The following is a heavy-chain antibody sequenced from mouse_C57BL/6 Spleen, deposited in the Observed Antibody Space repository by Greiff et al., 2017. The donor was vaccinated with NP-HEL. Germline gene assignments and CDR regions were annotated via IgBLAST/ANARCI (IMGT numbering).Heavy chain of an antibody. V-gene: IGHV1-69*01. Sequence: QVQLQQPGAELVMPGASVKLSCKASGYTFTSYWMHWVKQRPGQGLEWIGEIDPSDSYTSYNQKFKGKSTLTVDKSSSTAYMQLSSLTSEDSAVYYCARPSITTVPYFDYWGQGTTLTVSS. CDR2: IDPSDSYT. D-gene: IGHD1-1*01. CDR3: ARPSITTVPYFDY. J-gene: IGHJ2*01. CDR1: GYTFTSYW.